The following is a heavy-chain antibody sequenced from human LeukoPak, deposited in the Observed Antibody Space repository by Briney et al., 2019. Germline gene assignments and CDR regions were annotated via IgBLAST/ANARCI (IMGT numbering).Heavy chain of an antibody. V-gene: IGHV4-59*01. CDR1: GVSISSYY. J-gene: IGHJ4*02. CDR3: ARARWGASGYFAAY. D-gene: IGHD3-3*01. Sequence: SETLSLTCTGSGVSISSYYWSWIRQPPGKGLEWIGYIYYSGSTNYNPSLKSRVTISVDTSKNQFSLKLSSVTAADTAVYYCARARWGASGYFAAYWGQGTLVTVSS. CDR2: IYYSGST.